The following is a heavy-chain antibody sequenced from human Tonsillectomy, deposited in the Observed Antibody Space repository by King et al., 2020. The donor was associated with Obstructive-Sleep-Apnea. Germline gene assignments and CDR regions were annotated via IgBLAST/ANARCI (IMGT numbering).Heavy chain of an antibody. V-gene: IGHV4-4*02. Sequence: QLQESGPGLVKPSGTLSLTCAVSGGSISSSNWWSWVRQPPGKGLEWIGEIYHSGSTNYNPSLKSRVTISVDKSKNQFSLKLSSVTAADTAVYYCARDNIGYYDSSGYYYYFDYWGQGTLVTVSS. CDR1: GGSISSSNW. J-gene: IGHJ4*02. CDR3: ARDNIGYYDSSGYYYYFDY. CDR2: IYHSGST. D-gene: IGHD3-22*01.